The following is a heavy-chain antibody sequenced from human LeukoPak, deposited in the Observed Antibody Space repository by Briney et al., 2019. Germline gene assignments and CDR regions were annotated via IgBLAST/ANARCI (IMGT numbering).Heavy chain of an antibody. CDR3: ARDTSGYSSSWYGAMAAFDI. Sequence: ASVKVSCKASGYTFTSYGISWVRQAPGQGLEWMGWISAYNGNTNYAQKLQGRVTMTTDTSTSTAYMELRSLRSDDTAVYYCARDTSGYSSSWYGAMAAFDIWGQGTMVTVSS. D-gene: IGHD6-13*01. CDR2: ISAYNGNT. J-gene: IGHJ3*02. V-gene: IGHV1-18*01. CDR1: GYTFTSYG.